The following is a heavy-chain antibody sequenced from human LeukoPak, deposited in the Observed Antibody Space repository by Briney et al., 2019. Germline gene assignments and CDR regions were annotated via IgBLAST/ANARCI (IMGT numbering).Heavy chain of an antibody. CDR2: INTDGSSA. D-gene: IGHD3-9*01. V-gene: IGHV3-74*01. J-gene: IGHJ4*02. Sequence: RGSLRLSCAASGFTFSSYWMHWVRQAPGKGLVWVSHINTDGSSATYADSVKGRFTISRDNSKNTLSLQMNSLRAEDTAVYYCAKDGLCDEILTVGCIADWGQGNLVSVSS. CDR1: GFTFSSYW. CDR3: AKDGLCDEILTVGCIAD.